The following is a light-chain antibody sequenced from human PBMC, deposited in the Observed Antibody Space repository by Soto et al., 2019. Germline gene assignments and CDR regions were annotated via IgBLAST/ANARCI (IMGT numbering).Light chain of an antibody. Sequence: DIQMTQSPASLSASVGDRVTITCRASQSISKNLNWYQHRLGKAPQVLIYSASDSQIGVPSRFSASGSGTDFTLIIIGLQPEDFATYYCQQSYSSPYTFGQGTKLEIK. V-gene: IGKV1-39*01. CDR1: QSISKN. J-gene: IGKJ2*01. CDR3: QQSYSSPYT. CDR2: SAS.